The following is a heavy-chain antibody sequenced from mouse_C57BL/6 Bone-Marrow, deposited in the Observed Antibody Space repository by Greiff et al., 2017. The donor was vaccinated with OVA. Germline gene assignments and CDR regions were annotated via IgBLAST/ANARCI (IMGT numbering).Heavy chain of an antibody. CDR1: GYTFTSYT. Sequence: VQLQQSGAELARPGASVKMSCKASGYTFTSYTMHWVKQRPGQGLEWIGYINPSSGYTKYNQKFKDKATLTADKSSSTAYMQLSSLTSEDSAVYYCERGGISSNYYYYAMDYWGQGTSVTVSA. V-gene: IGHV1-4*01. CDR3: ERGGISSNYYYYAMDY. D-gene: IGHD2-5*01. CDR2: INPSSGYT. J-gene: IGHJ4*01.